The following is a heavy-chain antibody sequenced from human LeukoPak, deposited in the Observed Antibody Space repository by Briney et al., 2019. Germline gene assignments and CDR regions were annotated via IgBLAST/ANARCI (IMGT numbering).Heavy chain of an antibody. J-gene: IGHJ6*03. Sequence: SETLSLTCTVSGGSISSSSYYWGWIRQPPGKGLEWIGSIYYSGSTYYNPSLKSRVTISVDTSKNQFSLKLSSVTAADTAVYYCARGVGRIAAAGPYYYYYYMDVWGKGTTVTVSS. CDR3: ARGVGRIAAAGPYYYYYYMDV. CDR1: GGSISSSSYY. CDR2: IYYSGST. D-gene: IGHD6-13*01. V-gene: IGHV4-39*07.